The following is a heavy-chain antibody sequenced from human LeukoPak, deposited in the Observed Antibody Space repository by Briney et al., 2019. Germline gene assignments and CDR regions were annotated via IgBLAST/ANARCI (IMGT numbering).Heavy chain of an antibody. CDR1: GYIFSTYW. V-gene: IGHV5-51*01. CDR3: ARPGYCSTTSCSAIDY. CDR2: IYAGDSDT. Sequence: GESLKISCKGSGYIFSTYWIGWVRQMPGKGLEWMGIIYAGDSDTTYSPSFQGQVTISADKSISTAFPHWSSLKASDTAMYYCARPGYCSTTSCSAIDYWGQGTLVTVSS. J-gene: IGHJ4*02. D-gene: IGHD2-2*01.